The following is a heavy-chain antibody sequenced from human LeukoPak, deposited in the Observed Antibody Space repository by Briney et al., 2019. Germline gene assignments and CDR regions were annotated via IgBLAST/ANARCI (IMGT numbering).Heavy chain of an antibody. CDR3: ARGGMVRGVIRLYNWFDP. CDR2: INPNSGGT. D-gene: IGHD3-10*01. CDR1: GYTFTGYY. J-gene: IGHJ5*02. V-gene: IGHV1-2*04. Sequence: ASVKVSCKASGYTFTGYYMHWVRQAPGQGLEWMGWINPNSGGTNYAQKFQGWVTMTRDTSISTAYMELSRLRSDDTAVYYCARGGMVRGVIRLYNWFDPWGQGPRSPSPQ.